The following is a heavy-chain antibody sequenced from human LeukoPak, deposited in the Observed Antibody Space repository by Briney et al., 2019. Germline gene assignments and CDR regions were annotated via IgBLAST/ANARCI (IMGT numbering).Heavy chain of an antibody. CDR2: INPNSGGT. J-gene: IGHJ5*02. V-gene: IGHV1-2*02. Sequence: ASVKVSCKASGYTFTGYYMHWVRQAPGQGLEWMGWINPNSGGTNYAQKFQGRVTMTRDTSISTAYMELSRLRSDDTAVYYCARLAAGTRIVLDPWGQGTLVTVSS. CDR1: GYTFTGYY. CDR3: ARLAAGTRIVLDP. D-gene: IGHD6-13*01.